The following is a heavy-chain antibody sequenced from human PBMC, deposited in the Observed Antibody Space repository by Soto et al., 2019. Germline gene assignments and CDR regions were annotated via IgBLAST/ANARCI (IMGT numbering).Heavy chain of an antibody. CDR3: ARDAFGVVISSSGSDY. CDR1: GFTFSSYS. V-gene: IGHV3-21*01. CDR2: ISSSSSYI. J-gene: IGHJ4*02. D-gene: IGHD3-3*01. Sequence: GGSLRLSCAASGFTFSSYSMNWVRQAPGKGLEWVSSISSSSSYIYYADSVKGRFTISRDNAKNSLYLQMNSLRAEDTAVYYCARDAFGVVISSSGSDYWGQGTLVTVSS.